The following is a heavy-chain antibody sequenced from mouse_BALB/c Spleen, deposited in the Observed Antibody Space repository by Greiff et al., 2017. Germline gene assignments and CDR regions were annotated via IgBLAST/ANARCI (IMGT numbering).Heavy chain of an antibody. CDR1: GFTFSSYA. V-gene: IGHV5-9-3*01. J-gene: IGHJ2*01. Sequence: EVQGVESGGGLVKPGGSLKLSCAASGFTFSSYAMSWVRQTPEKRLEWVATISSGGSYTYYPDSVKGRFTISRDNAKNTLYLQMSSLRSEDTAMYYCARRGWDSFFDYWGQGTTLTVSS. CDR3: ARRGWDSFFDY. CDR2: ISSGGSYT. D-gene: IGHD4-1*01.